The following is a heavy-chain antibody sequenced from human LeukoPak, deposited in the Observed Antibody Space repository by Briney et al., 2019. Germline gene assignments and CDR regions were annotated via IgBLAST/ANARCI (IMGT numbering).Heavy chain of an antibody. CDR2: IYDSGST. Sequence: PSETLSLTCAVSGGSISSGGYSWSWIRQPPGKGLEWIGYIYDSGSTYYNPSLKSRVTISLDRSKNQFSLKLSSVTAADTAVYCCAREGPYCSGGSCYPYFDYWGQGTLVTVSS. J-gene: IGHJ4*02. D-gene: IGHD2-15*01. V-gene: IGHV4-30-2*01. CDR3: AREGPYCSGGSCYPYFDY. CDR1: GGSISSGGYS.